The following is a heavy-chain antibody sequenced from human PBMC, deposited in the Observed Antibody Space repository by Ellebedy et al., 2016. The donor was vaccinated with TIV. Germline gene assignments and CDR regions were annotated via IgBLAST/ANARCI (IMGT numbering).Heavy chain of an antibody. CDR1: GFTFSSSA. Sequence: PGGSLRLSCAASGFTFSSSAMSWVRQAPGKGLEWVSGFGVSGDTTYYTDSVKDRFTVSRDNSKNTLYLQMNSLKTEDTAVYFCARAFSLHGYDSWGQGTLVTVS. J-gene: IGHJ5*01. V-gene: IGHV3-23*01. D-gene: IGHD5-18*01. CDR3: ARAFSLHGYDS. CDR2: FGVSGDTT.